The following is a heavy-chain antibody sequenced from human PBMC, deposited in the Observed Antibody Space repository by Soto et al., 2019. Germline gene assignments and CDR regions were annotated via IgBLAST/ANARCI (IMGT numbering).Heavy chain of an antibody. V-gene: IGHV3-49*03. Sequence: GGSLRLSCTASGFTFGDYAMSWFRQAPGKGLEWVGFIRSKAYGGTTEYAASVKGRFTISRDDSKSIAYLQMNSLKTEDTAVYYCTRAMTTVTTEAPNYWGQGTLVTVSS. CDR2: IRSKAYGGTT. J-gene: IGHJ4*02. CDR1: GFTFGDYA. D-gene: IGHD4-17*01. CDR3: TRAMTTVTTEAPNY.